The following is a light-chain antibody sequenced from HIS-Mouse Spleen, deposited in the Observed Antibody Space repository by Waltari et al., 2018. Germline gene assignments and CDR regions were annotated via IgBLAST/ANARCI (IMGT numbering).Light chain of an antibody. Sequence: QSALTQPASVSGSPGQSITISCTGTSSDVGGYNYVSWYQQHPGKAPKLIIYDVSNRPSGASNRFSGSKSGNTASLTISGLQAEDEADYYCSSYTSSSTLVFGGGTKLTVL. CDR3: SSYTSSSTLV. CDR2: DVS. J-gene: IGLJ2*01. CDR1: SSDVGGYNY. V-gene: IGLV2-14*03.